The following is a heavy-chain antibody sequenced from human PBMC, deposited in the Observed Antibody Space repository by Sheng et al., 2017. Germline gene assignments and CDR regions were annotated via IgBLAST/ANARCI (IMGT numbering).Heavy chain of an antibody. D-gene: IGHD1-26*01. Sequence: QVQLVQSGAEVKKPGSSVKVSCKASGGTFSSYAISWVRQAPGQGLEWMGGIIPIFGTANYAQKFQGRVTITADESTSTAYMELSSLRSEDTAVYYCAREQESWELLGIYYGMDVWGQGTTVTVSS. J-gene: IGHJ6*02. CDR3: AREQESWELLGIYYGMDV. V-gene: IGHV1-69*01. CDR1: GGTFSSYA. CDR2: IIPIFGTA.